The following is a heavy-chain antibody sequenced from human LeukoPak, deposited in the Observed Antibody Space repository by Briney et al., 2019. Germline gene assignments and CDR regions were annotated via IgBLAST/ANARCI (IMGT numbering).Heavy chain of an antibody. CDR2: INHSGST. CDR3: AIRGFDWYLAAFDT. V-gene: IGHV4-34*01. D-gene: IGHD3-9*01. Sequence: SETLSLTCAFYDGSFSGYYWSWIRQPPGKGLEWIGEINHSGSTNYNPSLKSRVTISVDTSKNQFSLKLSSVTAAGTAVYYCAIRGFDWYLAAFDTWGQETMVTVSS. CDR1: DGSFSGYY. J-gene: IGHJ3*02.